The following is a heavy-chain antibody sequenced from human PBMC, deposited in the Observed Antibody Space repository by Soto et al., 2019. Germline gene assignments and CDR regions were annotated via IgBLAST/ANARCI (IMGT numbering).Heavy chain of an antibody. V-gene: IGHV3-23*01. J-gene: IGHJ4*02. CDR1: GFTFSSYA. Sequence: GGSLRLSCAASGFTFSSYAMSWVRQAPGKGLEWVSAISGSGGSTYYADSVKGRFTISRDNSKNTLYLQMNSLRADDTAVYYCAKDRNKQWLAGTPVYYFDYWGQGTLVTVSS. CDR3: AKDRNKQWLAGTPVYYFDY. D-gene: IGHD6-19*01. CDR2: ISGSGGST.